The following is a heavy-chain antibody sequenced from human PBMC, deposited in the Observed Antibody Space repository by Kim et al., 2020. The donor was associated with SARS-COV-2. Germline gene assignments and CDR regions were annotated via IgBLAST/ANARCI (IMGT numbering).Heavy chain of an antibody. J-gene: IGHJ5*02. V-gene: IGHV4-59*01. CDR3: ARVDRRTGRWFDP. Sequence: DPSLQSRVTIAADTSKNQFSLRLSSVTAADTAVYYCARVDRRTGRWFDPWGQGTVVTVSS.